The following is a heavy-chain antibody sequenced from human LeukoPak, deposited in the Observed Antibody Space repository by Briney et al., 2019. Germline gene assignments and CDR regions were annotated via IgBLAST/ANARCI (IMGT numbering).Heavy chain of an antibody. CDR3: ARAVGELLIRWVNWFDP. CDR2: IIPIFGTA. D-gene: IGHD3-10*01. CDR1: GGTFSSYA. Sequence: ASVKVSCKASGGTFSSYAISWVRQAPGQGLEWMGGIIPIFGTANYAQKFQGRVTITADKSTSTAYMELSSLRSEDTAVYYCARAVGELLIRWVNWFDPWGQGTLVTVSS. J-gene: IGHJ5*02. V-gene: IGHV1-69*06.